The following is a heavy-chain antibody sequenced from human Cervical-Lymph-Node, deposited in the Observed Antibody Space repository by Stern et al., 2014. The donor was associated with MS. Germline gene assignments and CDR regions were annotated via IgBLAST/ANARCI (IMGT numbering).Heavy chain of an antibody. D-gene: IGHD4-17*01. J-gene: IGHJ6*02. CDR3: AKPKTTVTTNGIDV. Sequence: VQLVESGGGVVQPGRSLRLSCAASGFTFSSYGMHWVRQAPGKGLEWVAVISYDGSNKYYADSVKGRFTISRDNSKNTLYLQMNSLRAEDTAVYYCAKPKTTVTTNGIDVWGQGTTVTVSS. CDR2: ISYDGSNK. V-gene: IGHV3-30*18. CDR1: GFTFSSYG.